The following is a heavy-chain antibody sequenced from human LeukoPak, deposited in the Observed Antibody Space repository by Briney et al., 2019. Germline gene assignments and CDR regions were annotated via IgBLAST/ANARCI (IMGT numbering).Heavy chain of an antibody. Sequence: SETPSLTCTVSGGSISTYYWSWIRQPPGKGLEWIGYIYYSGSTNYNPSLKSRVTISVDTSKNQFSLKLSSVTAADTAVYYCARQQWLEQDAFDIWGQGTMVTVSS. CDR3: ARQQWLEQDAFDI. V-gene: IGHV4-59*08. CDR2: IYYSGST. CDR1: GGSISTYY. J-gene: IGHJ3*02. D-gene: IGHD6-19*01.